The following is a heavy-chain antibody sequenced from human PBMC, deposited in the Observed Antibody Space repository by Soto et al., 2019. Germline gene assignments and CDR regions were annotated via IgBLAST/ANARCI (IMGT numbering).Heavy chain of an antibody. V-gene: IGHV3-9*01. Sequence: VQLVESGGDLVQPGRSLRLACTASGFKFDDYAMHWVRQAPWKGPEWDSGISWKSCSMNYADSVKGRFTISRDNAKNSLYLQMNRLRSEDTALYDGSKDIYDILTGYSRGDGLDLWGHGTMVTVSS. CDR3: SKDIYDILTGYSRGDGLDL. J-gene: IGHJ3*01. CDR1: GFKFDDYA. D-gene: IGHD3-9*01. CDR2: ISWKSCSM.